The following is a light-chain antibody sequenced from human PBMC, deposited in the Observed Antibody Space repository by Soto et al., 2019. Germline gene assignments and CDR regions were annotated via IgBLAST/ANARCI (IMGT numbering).Light chain of an antibody. V-gene: IGLV2-11*01. CDR1: SSDVGGYDY. CDR3: CSYAGSYTNV. J-gene: IGLJ1*01. Sequence: QSALTQPRSVSGSPGQAVTISCTGTSSDVGGYDYVSWYQQHPGKAPRLLIYDVTKRPSGVRGRFSGSKSGNTASLTISGLQAEDEADYYCCSYAGSYTNVFGSGTKVTVL. CDR2: DVT.